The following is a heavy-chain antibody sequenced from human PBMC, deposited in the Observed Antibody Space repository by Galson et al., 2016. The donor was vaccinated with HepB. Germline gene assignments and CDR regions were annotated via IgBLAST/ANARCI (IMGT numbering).Heavy chain of an antibody. CDR2: ISYDGSNK. CDR1: GFTFSSYA. CDR3: ARRTSYSSGWYGVGY. V-gene: IGHV3-30*04. J-gene: IGHJ4*02. Sequence: SLRLSCAASGFTFSSYAMHWVRQAPGKGLEWVAVISYDGSNKYYADSVKGRFTIPRDNSKNALELQMNSLGAEDKALYYCARRTSYSSGWYGVGYWGPGTLVTVSS. D-gene: IGHD6-19*01.